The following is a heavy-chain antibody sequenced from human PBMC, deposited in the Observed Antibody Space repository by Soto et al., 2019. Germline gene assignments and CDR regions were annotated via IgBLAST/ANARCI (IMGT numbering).Heavy chain of an antibody. V-gene: IGHV3-30*19. CDR1: GFMFKSYV. D-gene: IGHD3-16*01. CDR3: ARWGTTGGFDL. Sequence: QLQLVESGGGVVQPGTSLRLSCTASGFMFKSYVMHCVRQAPGKGLEWVALTSYDGNNKYYGDSVKGRFTVSRDNSKNTLHLQMDSLRPEDTALYCCARWGTTGGFDLWGQGTLVSVPS. CDR2: TSYDGNNK. J-gene: IGHJ4*02.